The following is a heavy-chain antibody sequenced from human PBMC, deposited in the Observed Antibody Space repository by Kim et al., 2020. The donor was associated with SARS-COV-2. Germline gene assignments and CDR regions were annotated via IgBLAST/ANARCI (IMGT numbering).Heavy chain of an antibody. D-gene: IGHD3-3*01. CDR2: IKHDGSEK. Sequence: GGSLRLSCAASGFTFSNDWMSWVRQAPGKGLEWVGNIKHDGSEKYYEDSVKGRVSISRDKAKNTLYLQMNSLRTEDTAVYYCSRTGDNDCWCGCYSNWYFDLWGRGTLVTVSS. CDR3: SRTGDNDCWCGCYSNWYFDL. V-gene: IGHV3-7*01. J-gene: IGHJ2*01. CDR1: GFTFSNDW.